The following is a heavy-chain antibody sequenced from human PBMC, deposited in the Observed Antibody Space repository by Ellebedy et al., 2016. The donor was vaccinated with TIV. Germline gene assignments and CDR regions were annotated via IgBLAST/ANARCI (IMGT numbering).Heavy chain of an antibody. CDR1: GGSFSGYY. V-gene: IGHV4-34*01. D-gene: IGHD3-10*01. CDR3: ARALYYYGSGSLDY. Sequence: SETLSLXXAVYGGSFSGYYWSWIRQPPGKGLEWIGEINHSGSTNYNPSLKSRVTISVDTSKNQFSLKLSSVTAADTAVYYCARALYYYGSGSLDYWGQGTLVTVSS. CDR2: INHSGST. J-gene: IGHJ4*02.